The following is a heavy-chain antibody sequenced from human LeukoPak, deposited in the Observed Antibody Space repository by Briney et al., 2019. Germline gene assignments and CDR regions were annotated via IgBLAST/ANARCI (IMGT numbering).Heavy chain of an antibody. Sequence: PSETLPITCTVSGGSISSYYWSWIRQPARKGLEWIGRIYTSGSTNYNPSLKSRVTMSVDTSKNQFSLKLSSVTAADTAVYYCARGSRGGRLYYYYYMDVRGKGTTVTVSS. V-gene: IGHV4-4*07. CDR3: ARGSRGGRLYYYYYMDV. CDR2: IYTSGST. J-gene: IGHJ6*03. CDR1: GGSISSYY. D-gene: IGHD3-10*01.